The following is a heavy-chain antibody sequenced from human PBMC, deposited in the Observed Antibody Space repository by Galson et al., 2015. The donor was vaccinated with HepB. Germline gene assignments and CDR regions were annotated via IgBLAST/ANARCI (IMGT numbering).Heavy chain of an antibody. CDR2: ITVGSGIT. Sequence: SVTVSCKASGFTSAFTLSGYSLHWVRQTRGQRLDYIGGITVGSGITNFAQKFQERATISWDMSTTTAYMDLNSLKFEDTAVYYCAAWGVSLSQVLGLFPTKSVFEIWGQGTAVTVSS. D-gene: IGHD2-8*01. J-gene: IGHJ3*02. CDR1: GFTSAFTLSGYS. V-gene: IGHV1-58*01. CDR3: AAWGVSLSQVLGLFPTKSVFEI.